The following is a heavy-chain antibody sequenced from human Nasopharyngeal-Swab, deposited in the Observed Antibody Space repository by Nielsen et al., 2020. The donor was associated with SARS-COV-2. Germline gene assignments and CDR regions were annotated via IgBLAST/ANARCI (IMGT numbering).Heavy chain of an antibody. CDR3: ARGHRSISMIVVVIATAHFYFDS. D-gene: IGHD3-22*01. CDR2: INHSGTT. V-gene: IGHV4-34*01. CDR1: GGSFSGYY. J-gene: IGHJ4*02. Sequence: SETLSLTCAVYGGSFSGYYWSWIRQPPGKGLEWIGEINHSGTTSYNPSLKSRVTISSDTSKNQFSLKPSSVTAADTAVYYCARGHRSISMIVVVIATAHFYFDSWGRGTLVTVTS.